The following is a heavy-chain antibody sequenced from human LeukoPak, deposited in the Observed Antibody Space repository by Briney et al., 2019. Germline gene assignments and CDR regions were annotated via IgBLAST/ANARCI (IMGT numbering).Heavy chain of an antibody. CDR3: ARAIPPLSYAFDI. V-gene: IGHV4-59*01. CDR1: GGSISSYY. CDR2: IYYSGST. D-gene: IGHD2/OR15-2a*01. J-gene: IGHJ3*02. Sequence: SETLSLTCTVSGGSISSYYWSWIRQPPGKGLEWIGYIYYSGSTNYNPSLKSRVTISVDTSKNQFSLKLSSVTAADTAVYYCARAIPPLSYAFDIWGQGTMVTVSS.